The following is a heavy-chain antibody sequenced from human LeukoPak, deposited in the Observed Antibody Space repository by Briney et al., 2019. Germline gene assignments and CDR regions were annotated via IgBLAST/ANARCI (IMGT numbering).Heavy chain of an antibody. J-gene: IGHJ3*02. Sequence: GGSLRLSCAASGFTFSSYGMHWVRQAPGKGREWVAVIWYDGSNKYYADSVKGRFTISRDNSKNTLYLQMNSLRAEDTAVYYCAKVNSPGRSLGACDIWGQGTMVTVSS. D-gene: IGHD2-21*01. CDR2: IWYDGSNK. V-gene: IGHV3-33*06. CDR3: AKVNSPGRSLGACDI. CDR1: GFTFSSYG.